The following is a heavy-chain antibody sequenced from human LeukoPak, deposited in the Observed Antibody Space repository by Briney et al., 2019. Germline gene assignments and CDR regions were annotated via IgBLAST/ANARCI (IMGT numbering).Heavy chain of an antibody. D-gene: IGHD4-17*01. V-gene: IGHV3-21*01. CDR2: ISSSSSYI. Sequence: GGSLRLSCAASGFTFSSYSMNWVRQAPGKGLEWVSSISSSSSYIYYADSVKGRFTISRDNAKNSLYLQMNSLRAEDTAVYYCARGTVTAWGDAFDIWGQGTMVTVSS. CDR1: GFTFSSYS. J-gene: IGHJ3*02. CDR3: ARGTVTAWGDAFDI.